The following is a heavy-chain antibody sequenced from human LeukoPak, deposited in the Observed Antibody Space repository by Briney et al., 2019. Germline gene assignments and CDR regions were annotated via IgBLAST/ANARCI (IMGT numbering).Heavy chain of an antibody. J-gene: IGHJ4*02. CDR2: INHSGST. Sequence: PSETLSLTCSVYGGSFSGYYWSWIRRPPGKGLEWIGEINHSGSTNYNPSLKSRVTISVDTSKNQFSLKLSSVTAADTAVYYCARGPDYYDSSSSSDYWGQGTLVTVSS. CDR3: ARGPDYYDSSSSSDY. D-gene: IGHD3-22*01. V-gene: IGHV4-34*01. CDR1: GGSFSGYY.